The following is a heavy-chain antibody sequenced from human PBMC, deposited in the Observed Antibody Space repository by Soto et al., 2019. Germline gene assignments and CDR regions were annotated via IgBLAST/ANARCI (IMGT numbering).Heavy chain of an antibody. CDR1: VYTFTNYY. Sequence: ASVKVSCQASVYTFTNYYIHWVRKAPGQELEWMAIMNPSGGSTRYAQKFQGRVTMTRDTSTSTVYMELSSLRSEDTAVYYCARYGGIAAAGTPGGYFDYWGQGTLVTVSS. D-gene: IGHD6-13*01. J-gene: IGHJ4*02. CDR2: MNPSGGST. V-gene: IGHV1-46*01. CDR3: ARYGGIAAAGTPGGYFDY.